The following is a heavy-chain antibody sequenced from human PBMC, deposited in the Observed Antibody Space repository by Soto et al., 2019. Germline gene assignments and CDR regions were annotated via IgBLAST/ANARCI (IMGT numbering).Heavy chain of an antibody. J-gene: IGHJ6*03. V-gene: IGHV1-3*01. CDR2: INAGNGNT. CDR3: ARGSIAVPKIYYYYYMDF. D-gene: IGHD6-6*01. CDR1: GYTFSTYA. Sequence: QVQLVQSGAEVKKPGASVKVSCKASGYTFSTYAMHWVRQAPGQRLEWMGWINAGNGNTKYSQKFQGRVTITRDTSANTAYMELSSLRSEDTAMYYCARGSIAVPKIYYYYYMDFWGKGTTVTVSS.